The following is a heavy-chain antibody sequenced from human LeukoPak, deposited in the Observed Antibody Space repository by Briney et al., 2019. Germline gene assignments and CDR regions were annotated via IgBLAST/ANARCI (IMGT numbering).Heavy chain of an antibody. CDR3: TRVRRGYNDYALDY. CDR2: IRSKTYGATT. J-gene: IGHJ4*02. D-gene: IGHD5-24*01. V-gene: IGHV3-49*03. Sequence: GGSLRLSCAATGFTFSEYSISWFRQAPGKGPEWVAYIRSKTYGATTEYAASVEGRFTISRDESNNIAYLQMNSLKTEDTAVYYCTRVRRGYNDYALDYWGQGTLVAVSS. CDR1: GFTFSEYS.